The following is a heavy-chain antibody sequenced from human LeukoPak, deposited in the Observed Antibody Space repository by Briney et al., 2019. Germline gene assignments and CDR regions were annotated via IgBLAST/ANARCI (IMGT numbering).Heavy chain of an antibody. CDR1: GFTFGSYG. J-gene: IGHJ4*02. CDR2: ISYDGSNK. Sequence: GRSLRHSCAASGFTFGSYGMHWVRQAPGKGLEWVAVISYDGSNKYYADSVKGRFTISRDNSKNTLYLQMNSLRAEDTAVYYCAKDVAAYYYDSSGYYARRGFDGYYFDYWGQGTLVTVSS. D-gene: IGHD3-22*01. V-gene: IGHV3-30*18. CDR3: AKDVAAYYYDSSGYYARRGFDGYYFDY.